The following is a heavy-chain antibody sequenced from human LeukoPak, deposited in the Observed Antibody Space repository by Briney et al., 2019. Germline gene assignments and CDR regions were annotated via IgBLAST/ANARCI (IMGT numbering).Heavy chain of an antibody. CDR3: ARGEGGSGLG. Sequence: SETLSLTCTVSGGSISSGGYYWNWIRQHPGKGLEWIGYIYYSGSTYYNPSLKSRVTISVDTSKNQFSLKLSSVTAADTAVYYCARGEGGSGLGWGQGTLVTVSS. D-gene: IGHD3-10*01. J-gene: IGHJ4*02. CDR2: IYYSGST. CDR1: GGSISSGGYY. V-gene: IGHV4-30-4*08.